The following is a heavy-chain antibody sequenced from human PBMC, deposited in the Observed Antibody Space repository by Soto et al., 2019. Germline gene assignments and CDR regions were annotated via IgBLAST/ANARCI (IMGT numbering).Heavy chain of an antibody. V-gene: IGHV1-3*01. Sequence: QVQLVQSGAEVKKPGASVKVSCKASGYTFTSYAMHWVRQAPGQRLEWMGWINAGNGNTKYPQKFQCRVTITSDTTASTAYVELSSLRSEDTAVSYCARDLVMDVWGQATTVTVSS. D-gene: IGHD2-8*02. CDR3: ARDLVMDV. J-gene: IGHJ6*02. CDR1: GYTFTSYA. CDR2: INAGNGNT.